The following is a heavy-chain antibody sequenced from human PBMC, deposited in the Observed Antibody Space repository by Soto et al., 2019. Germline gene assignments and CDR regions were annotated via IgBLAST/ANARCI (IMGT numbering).Heavy chain of an antibody. CDR2: VSKDGSYK. Sequence: SLRLCCAASGFSFSTYGMHWVRQAAGKGLEWVAAVSKDGSYKYYADSMKGRFIISRDNSKNTLYLQMSSLRAEDTAVYYCAKDRYCSGGSCLNFYGMDVWGQGTTVTVSS. V-gene: IGHV3-30*18. D-gene: IGHD2-15*01. J-gene: IGHJ6*02. CDR1: GFSFSTYG. CDR3: AKDRYCSGGSCLNFYGMDV.